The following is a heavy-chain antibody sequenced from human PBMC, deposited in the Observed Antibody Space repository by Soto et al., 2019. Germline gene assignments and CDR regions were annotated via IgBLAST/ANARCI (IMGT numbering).Heavy chain of an antibody. V-gene: IGHV1-69*13. D-gene: IGHD3-10*01. Sequence: SVKVSCKASGGTLSDYAFSWVRQAPGQGLEWMGGIIPIFGSANYAQKLQGRVTITADESTKTAYMELSSLRSEDTAVYYCARFRGSYGMDVWGQGTTVTVSS. CDR3: ARFRGSYGMDV. CDR1: GGTLSDYA. CDR2: IIPIFGSA. J-gene: IGHJ6*02.